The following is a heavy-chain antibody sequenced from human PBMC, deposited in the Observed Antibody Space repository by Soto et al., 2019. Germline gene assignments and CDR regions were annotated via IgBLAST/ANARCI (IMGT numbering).Heavy chain of an antibody. CDR3: ARDRVYCSGGSCYSHYYYGMDV. V-gene: IGHV4-30-4*01. Sequence: SETLSLTCTVSGGSISSGDYYWSWIRQPPGKGLEWIGYIYYSGSTYYNPSLKSRVTISVDTSKNQFSLKLSSVTAADTAVYYCARDRVYCSGGSCYSHYYYGMDVWGQGTTVTVSS. J-gene: IGHJ6*02. D-gene: IGHD2-15*01. CDR1: GGSISSGDYY. CDR2: IYYSGST.